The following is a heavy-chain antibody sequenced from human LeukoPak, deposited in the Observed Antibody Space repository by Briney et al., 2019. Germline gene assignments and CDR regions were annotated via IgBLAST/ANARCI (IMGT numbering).Heavy chain of an antibody. Sequence: ASVKVSCKASGLTLTSYGISWVRQAPGQGLEWMGWISGYNGDTNHAQKLQGRVTLTTDTSTNTAYMELRSLRSDDTAVYYCTRDPSNTSGWYIYFDYWGQGTPVTVSP. D-gene: IGHD6-19*01. CDR3: TRDPSNTSGWYIYFDY. J-gene: IGHJ4*02. CDR2: ISGYNGDT. V-gene: IGHV1-18*04. CDR1: GLTLTSYG.